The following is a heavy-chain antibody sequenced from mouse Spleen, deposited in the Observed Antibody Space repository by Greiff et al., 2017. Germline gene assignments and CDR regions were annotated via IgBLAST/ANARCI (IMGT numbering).Heavy chain of an antibody. CDR3: ARRRYGNCFDY. Sequence: VQLQQSGAELVRPGTSVKVSCKASGYAFTNYLIEWVKQRPGQGLEWIGVINPGSGGTNYNEKFKGKATLTADKSSSTAYMQLSSLTSEDSAVYFCARRRYGNCFDYWGQGTTLTVSS. D-gene: IGHD2-1*01. CDR2: INPGSGGT. V-gene: IGHV1-54*01. CDR1: GYAFTNYL. J-gene: IGHJ2*01.